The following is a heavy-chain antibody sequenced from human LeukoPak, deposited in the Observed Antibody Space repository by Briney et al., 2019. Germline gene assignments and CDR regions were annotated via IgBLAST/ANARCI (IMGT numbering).Heavy chain of an antibody. J-gene: IGHJ4*02. CDR1: GFTFSSYW. CDR3: ARGSTQYSSGWYGLDY. V-gene: IGHV3-74*01. D-gene: IGHD6-19*01. Sequence: PGCSVRLSCAASGFTFSSYWMHWVRQAPGKGLVWVSRVNSDGSSTTYADSVKGRFTISRDNAKNTLYLQMNSLRAEDTAVYYCARGSTQYSSGWYGLDYWGQGTLVTVSS. CDR2: VNSDGSST.